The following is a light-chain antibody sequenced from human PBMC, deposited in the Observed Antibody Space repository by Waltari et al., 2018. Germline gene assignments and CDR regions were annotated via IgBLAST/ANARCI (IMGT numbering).Light chain of an antibody. CDR1: QSVSSY. CDR2: DAS. CDR3: QQRSDSRT. Sequence: EIVLTQSPATLSLSPGERATLSCRASQSVSSYLAWYHQKPGQAPRLLIYDASNRATGIPARFSGSGSGTDFTLTISSLEPEDFAVYYCQQRSDSRTFGQGTKVEIK. J-gene: IGKJ1*01. V-gene: IGKV3-11*01.